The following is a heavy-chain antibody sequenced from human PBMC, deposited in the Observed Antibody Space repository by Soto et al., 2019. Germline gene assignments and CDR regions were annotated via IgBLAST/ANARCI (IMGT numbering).Heavy chain of an antibody. Sequence: SETLSLTCTVSGGSISSYYWSWIRQPAGKGLEWIGRIYTTGNTNSNPSVNYNPSLKSRVTMSVDSSKNQFSLNLNSVTAADTAVYYCARSVSSWCIFDCWGQGTLVTVSS. CDR2: IYTTGNT. CDR3: ARSVSSWCIFDC. D-gene: IGHD2-8*01. CDR1: GGSISSYY. V-gene: IGHV4-4*07. J-gene: IGHJ4*02.